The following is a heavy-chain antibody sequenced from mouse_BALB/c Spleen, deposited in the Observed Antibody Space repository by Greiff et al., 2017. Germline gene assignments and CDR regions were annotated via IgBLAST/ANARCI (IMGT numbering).Heavy chain of an antibody. CDR1: GYSITSYYA. Sequence: EVKLLESGPGLVKPSQSLSLTCTVTGYSITSYYAWNWIRQFPGNKLEWMGYISYSGSTSYNPSLKSRISITRDTSKNQFFLQLNSVTTEDTATYYCARDDYDAMDYWGQGTSVTVSS. CDR2: ISYSGST. V-gene: IGHV3-2*02. CDR3: ARDDYDAMDY. J-gene: IGHJ4*01.